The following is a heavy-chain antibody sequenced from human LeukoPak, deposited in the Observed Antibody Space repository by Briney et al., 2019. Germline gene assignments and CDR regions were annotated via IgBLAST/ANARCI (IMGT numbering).Heavy chain of an antibody. CDR1: GASFSNYY. J-gene: IGHJ5*02. Sequence: SETLSLTCTVSGASFSNYYWSWIRQPPGKGLEWIGHIYSSGSTNYNPSLKSRLTISLDTSKNQFSLRLSSVTAADAAVYYCARQFDPWGQGILVTVSS. V-gene: IGHV4-59*08. CDR2: IYSSGST. CDR3: ARQFDP.